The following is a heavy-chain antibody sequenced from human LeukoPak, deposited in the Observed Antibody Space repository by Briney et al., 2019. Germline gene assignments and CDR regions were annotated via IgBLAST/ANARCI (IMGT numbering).Heavy chain of an antibody. CDR3: ARMAGMGDAFDI. Sequence: SETLSLTCAVCGGSFSGYYWSWIRQPPGKGLEWIGEINHSGSTNYNPSLKSRVTISVDTSKDQFSLKLSSVTAADTAVYYCARMAGMGDAFDIWGQGTMVTVSS. D-gene: IGHD2-8*01. J-gene: IGHJ3*02. CDR1: GGSFSGYY. V-gene: IGHV4-34*01. CDR2: INHSGST.